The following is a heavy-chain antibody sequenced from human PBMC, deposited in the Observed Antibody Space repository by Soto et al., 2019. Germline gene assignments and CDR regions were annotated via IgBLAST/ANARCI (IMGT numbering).Heavy chain of an antibody. V-gene: IGHV3-23*01. CDR3: AKDWRGSYPKLFDY. J-gene: IGHJ4*02. D-gene: IGHD1-26*01. CDR1: GFTFSSYA. Sequence: EVQLLESGGGLVQPGGSLRLSCAASGFTFSSYAMSWIRQAPGKGLEWVSGISGSGGGTYYAVSVKGRFTISRDNSKNTLYLQINSLRAEDTAVYYCAKDWRGSYPKLFDYWGQGTLVTVSS. CDR2: ISGSGGGT.